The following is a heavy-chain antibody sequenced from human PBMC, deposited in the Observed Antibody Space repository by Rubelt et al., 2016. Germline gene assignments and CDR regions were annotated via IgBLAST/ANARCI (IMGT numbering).Heavy chain of an antibody. J-gene: IGHJ4*02. CDR1: GYTFTSYD. V-gene: IGHV1-8*01. D-gene: IGHD3-10*01. CDR2: MNPNSANT. Sequence: GQLVQSGAEVKEPGASVKVSCKASGYTFTSYDINWVRQASGQGLEWMGWMNPNSANTGYAQKFQGRVTMTRNTSISTAYMELSSLRSEDTAVYYCARLLGDDSGSYYRPLDYWGQGTLVTVSS. CDR3: ARLLGDDSGSYYRPLDY.